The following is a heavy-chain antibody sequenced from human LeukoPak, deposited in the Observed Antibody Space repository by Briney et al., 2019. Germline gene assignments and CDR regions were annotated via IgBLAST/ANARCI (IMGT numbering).Heavy chain of an antibody. CDR1: GFTFSSYA. V-gene: IGHV3-23*01. D-gene: IGHD3-22*01. CDR3: AKAESYYYDSSGYYAPYYYGMDV. J-gene: IGHJ6*02. Sequence: GGSLRLSGAGSGFTFSSYAMSWVRQAPGKGLEWVSAISGSGGSTYYADSVKGRFTISRDNSKNTLYLQMNSLRAEDTAVYYCAKAESYYYDSSGYYAPYYYGMDVWGQGTTVTVSS. CDR2: ISGSGGST.